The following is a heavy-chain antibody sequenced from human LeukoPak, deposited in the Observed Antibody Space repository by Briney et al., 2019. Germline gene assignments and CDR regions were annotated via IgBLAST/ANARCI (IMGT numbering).Heavy chain of an antibody. V-gene: IGHV3-33*01. D-gene: IGHD7-27*01. CDR1: GFTFNRNG. Sequence: GGSLRLSCAASGFTFNRNGMHWVRHAPGKGLEWVALIWFDGSREYYADSVKGRFTISRENAKNSVYLQMNSLRVGDTAVYYCARRNWGSGGGFDIWGQGTMVTVSS. CDR2: IWFDGSRE. CDR3: ARRNWGSGGGFDI. J-gene: IGHJ3*02.